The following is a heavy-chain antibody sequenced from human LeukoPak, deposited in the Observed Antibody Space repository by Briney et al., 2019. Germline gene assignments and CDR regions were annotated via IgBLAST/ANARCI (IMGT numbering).Heavy chain of an antibody. V-gene: IGHV4-61*09. J-gene: IGHJ5*02. D-gene: IGHD6-13*01. Sequence: SETLSLTCTVSGGSISSGSYCWSWIRQPAGKGLEWIGHIHTSGNTNYNPSLKSRVTISVDTSKNQFSLKLSSVTAADTAVYYCARGYTGYSSSWYRGVGWFDPWGQGTLVTVSS. CDR2: IHTSGNT. CDR3: ARGYTGYSSSWYRGVGWFDP. CDR1: GGSISSGSYC.